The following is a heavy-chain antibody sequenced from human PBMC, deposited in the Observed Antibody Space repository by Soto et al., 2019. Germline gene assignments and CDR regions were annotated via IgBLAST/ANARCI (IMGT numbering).Heavy chain of an antibody. CDR2: INHSGST. V-gene: IGHV4-34*01. D-gene: IGHD3-9*01. J-gene: IGHJ6*02. CDR3: ARGYDILTGSDYYGMDV. CDR1: GGSFSGDY. Sequence: PSETLSLTCAGYGGSFSGDYWSWVRQPPGKGLEWIGEINHSGSTNYNPSLKSRVTISVDTSKNQFSLKLSSVTAADTAVYYCARGYDILTGSDYYGMDVWGQGTTVTVSS.